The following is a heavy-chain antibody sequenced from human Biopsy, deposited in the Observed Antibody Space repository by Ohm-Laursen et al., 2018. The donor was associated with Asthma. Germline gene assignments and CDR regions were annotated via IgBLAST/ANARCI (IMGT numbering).Heavy chain of an antibody. Sequence: SVKVSCKTSGYTFIGYHIHWVRQAPGQGLEWMGGIIPIFGTANYTQKFQGRVTITADESTSTAYMELSSLRSEDTAVYYCARHPYVDGSDNYYYRGNDYYLGMDVWGQGTTVTVSS. CDR2: IIPIFGTA. CDR1: GYTFIGYH. D-gene: IGHD3-10*01. V-gene: IGHV1-69*13. J-gene: IGHJ6*02. CDR3: ARHPYVDGSDNYYYRGNDYYLGMDV.